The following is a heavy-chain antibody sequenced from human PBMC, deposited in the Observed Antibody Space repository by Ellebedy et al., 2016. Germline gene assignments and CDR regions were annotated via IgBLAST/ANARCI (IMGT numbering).Heavy chain of an antibody. CDR1: GYTFTSYA. V-gene: IGHV1-3*01. D-gene: IGHD3-9*01. Sequence: ASVKVSCKASGYTFTSYAMHWVRQAPGQRLQWMGWINVGNGNTKYSQKFQGRVTITRDTSASTAYINLSSLRFEDTAVDYCARDLPPTADRYFDWSLKGAGWFDPWGQGTLVTVSS. CDR3: ARDLPPTADRYFDWSLKGAGWFDP. CDR2: INVGNGNT. J-gene: IGHJ5*02.